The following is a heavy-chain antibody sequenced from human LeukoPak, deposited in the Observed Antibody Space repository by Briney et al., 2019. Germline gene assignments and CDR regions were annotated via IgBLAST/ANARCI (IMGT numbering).Heavy chain of an antibody. CDR2: IYYSGST. V-gene: IGHV4-59*01. Sequence: PSETLSLTCTVSGGSISSYYWSWIRQPPGKGLEWIGYIYYSGSTNYNPSLKSRVTISVDTSKNQFSLKLSSVTAADTAVYYCARVWEYYDSSGSGPNDAFDIWGQGTMVTVSS. CDR1: GGSISSYY. CDR3: ARVWEYYDSSGSGPNDAFDI. D-gene: IGHD3-22*01. J-gene: IGHJ3*02.